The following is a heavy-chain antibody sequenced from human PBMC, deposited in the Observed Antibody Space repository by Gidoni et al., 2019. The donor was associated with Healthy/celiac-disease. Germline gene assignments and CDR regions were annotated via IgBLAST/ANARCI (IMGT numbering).Heavy chain of an antibody. Sequence: QVQLVQSGAEVKKTGASVKVSCKASGYTFTGYSMHWGRQAPGQGLEWMGWINPNSGGTNYAQKFQGRVTMTRDTSISTAYMELSRLRSDDTAVYYCASYGFDSSGYSALYYYYGMDVWGQGITVTVSS. D-gene: IGHD3-22*01. CDR2: INPNSGGT. CDR3: ASYGFDSSGYSALYYYYGMDV. V-gene: IGHV1-2*02. J-gene: IGHJ6*02. CDR1: GYTFTGYS.